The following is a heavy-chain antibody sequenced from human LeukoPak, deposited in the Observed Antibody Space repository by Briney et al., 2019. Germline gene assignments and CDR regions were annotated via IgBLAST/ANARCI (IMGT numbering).Heavy chain of an antibody. V-gene: IGHV3-43*02. Sequence: GGSLRLSCAASGFTFDDYAMHWVRQAPGKGLEWVSLISGDGGSTYYADSVKGRFTISRDNAKNSLYPQMNSLRAEDTAVYYCARDMHVFDYWGQGTLVTVSS. J-gene: IGHJ4*02. CDR1: GFTFDDYA. CDR2: ISGDGGST. D-gene: IGHD3-10*02. CDR3: ARDMHVFDY.